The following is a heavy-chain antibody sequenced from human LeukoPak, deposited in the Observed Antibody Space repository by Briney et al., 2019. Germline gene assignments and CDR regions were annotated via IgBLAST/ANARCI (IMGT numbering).Heavy chain of an antibody. CDR3: ASLAPYYDFWSGSPRAFDI. D-gene: IGHD3-3*01. CDR1: GGTFSSYA. J-gene: IGHJ3*02. Sequence: EASVKVSCKASGGTFSSYAISWVRQAPGQGLEWMGGIIPIFGTANYAQKFQGRVTITADESTSTAYMELSSLRSEDTAVYYCASLAPYYDFWSGSPRAFDIWGQGAMVTVSS. CDR2: IIPIFGTA. V-gene: IGHV1-69*13.